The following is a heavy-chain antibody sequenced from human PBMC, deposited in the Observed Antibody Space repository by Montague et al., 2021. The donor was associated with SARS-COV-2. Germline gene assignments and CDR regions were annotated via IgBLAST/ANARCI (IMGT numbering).Heavy chain of an antibody. D-gene: IGHD3-22*01. CDR1: GGSFTDYY. V-gene: IGHV4-34*01. Sequence: SETLSLTCAVYGGSFTDYYWSWVRQPPGKGLEWIGEINHRGTSNYNPPLKSRVSISVDTSKDQFSLYLGSVTAADTAGYYCARGRQHFNMIVVVMTGGEYYFDYWAQGTLVTVSS. J-gene: IGHJ4*02. CDR3: ARGRQHFNMIVVVMTGGEYYFDY. CDR2: INHRGTS.